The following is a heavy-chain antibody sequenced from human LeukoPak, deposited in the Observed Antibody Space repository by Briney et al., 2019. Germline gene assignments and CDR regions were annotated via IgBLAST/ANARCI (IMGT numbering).Heavy chain of an antibody. V-gene: IGHV3-74*01. CDR2: INSDGSST. Sequence: GGSLRLSCAASGFTFSSYWMHWVRQAPGKGLVWVSRINSDGSSTSYADSVKGRFTISRDNAKNTLYLQMNSLRAEDTAVYYCARAAYYSSGWTFFDYWGQGTLVTVSS. CDR3: ARAAYYSSGWTFFDY. CDR1: GFTFSSYW. J-gene: IGHJ4*02. D-gene: IGHD6-19*01.